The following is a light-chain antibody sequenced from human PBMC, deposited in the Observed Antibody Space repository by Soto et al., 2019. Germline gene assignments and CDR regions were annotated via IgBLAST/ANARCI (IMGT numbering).Light chain of an antibody. J-gene: IGKJ2*01. V-gene: IGKV1-39*01. Sequence: DIQMTQSPSSLSASVGDRVTLTCRASHSMSDYLNWYRQKPGRAPELLIYATSTLQSGVPSRFSGNRSGTEFTLTISGLQPEDFANYFCQQSFSTPYTFGQGTQLEI. CDR2: ATS. CDR1: HSMSDY. CDR3: QQSFSTPYT.